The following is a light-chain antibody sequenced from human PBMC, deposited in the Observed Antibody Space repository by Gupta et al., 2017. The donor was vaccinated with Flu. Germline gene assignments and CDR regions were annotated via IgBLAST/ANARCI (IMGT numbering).Light chain of an antibody. CDR2: DDS. Sequence: GGNNIGSKSVQWYQQKPGQAPGLVVYDDSDRPSWVPERFSGSNSANTATLTINRVEAGDEADYYCHVWDSSSDRRVFGGGTKLTVL. J-gene: IGLJ3*02. V-gene: IGLV3-21*02. CDR1: NIGSKS. CDR3: HVWDSSSDRRV.